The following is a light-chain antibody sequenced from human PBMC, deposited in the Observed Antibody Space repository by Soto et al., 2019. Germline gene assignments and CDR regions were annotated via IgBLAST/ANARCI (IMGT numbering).Light chain of an antibody. J-gene: IGKJ1*01. CDR3: QHYNSYSEA. V-gene: IGKV1-5*03. CDR2: TAS. Sequence: IQMTQSPSSLSASVGDRVTITCRASQSISTWLAWYQQKPGKAPKLLIYTASTLKSGVPSRFSGSGSGTEFTLAISSLQSDDFATYYCQHYNSYSEAFGQGTKVDI. CDR1: QSISTW.